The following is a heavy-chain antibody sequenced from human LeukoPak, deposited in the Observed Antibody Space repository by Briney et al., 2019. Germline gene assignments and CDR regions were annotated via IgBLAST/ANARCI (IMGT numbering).Heavy chain of an antibody. CDR1: GYNFAAYW. CDR2: IYPDDSDT. Sequence: GESLKISCKGSGYNFAAYWIVWVRQVPGKGLEWMGIIYPDDSDTRYSPSFQGQVTFSTDKSITTAYLHWSSLEASDTAIYYCARYSGPSLQSNWFDPWGQGTLVTVSS. V-gene: IGHV5-51*01. D-gene: IGHD1-26*01. CDR3: ARYSGPSLQSNWFDP. J-gene: IGHJ5*02.